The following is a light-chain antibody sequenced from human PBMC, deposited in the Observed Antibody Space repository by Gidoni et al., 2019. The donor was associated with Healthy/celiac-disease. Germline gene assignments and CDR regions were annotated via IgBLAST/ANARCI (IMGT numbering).Light chain of an antibody. Sequence: EIVLTQPPATLSLSPGERATLSCRASQSVSSYLAWYQQQPGQAPRLLIYNASNRATGIPARFSGSGSGTDFTLTISSLGPEDFAVYYCQRRSNWPPLYTFGQGTKLEIK. CDR2: NAS. V-gene: IGKV3-11*01. CDR1: QSVSSY. J-gene: IGKJ2*01. CDR3: QRRSNWPPLYT.